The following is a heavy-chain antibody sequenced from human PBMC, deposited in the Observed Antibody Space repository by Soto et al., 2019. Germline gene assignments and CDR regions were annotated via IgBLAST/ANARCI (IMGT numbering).Heavy chain of an antibody. CDR2: IYYSGST. Sequence: SETLSLTCTVSGGSISSGGYYWSWIRQHPGKGLEWIGYIYYSGSTYYNPSLKSRVTISVDTSKNQFSLKLSSATAADTAVYYCARMYRGASMDVWGQGTTVTVSS. CDR3: ARMYRGASMDV. V-gene: IGHV4-31*03. CDR1: GGSISSGGYY. D-gene: IGHD3-10*01. J-gene: IGHJ6*02.